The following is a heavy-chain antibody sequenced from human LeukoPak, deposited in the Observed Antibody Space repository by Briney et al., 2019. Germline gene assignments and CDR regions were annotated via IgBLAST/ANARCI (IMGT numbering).Heavy chain of an antibody. Sequence: SETLSLTCTVSGGSITTYYWSWIRQPPGKGLEWIGFIFYSGSTNYNPSLKSRVTISVDTSRNQFSLKLSSVTAADTAVYYCARVGGMVATYYFDYWGQGTLVTVSS. D-gene: IGHD5-12*01. V-gene: IGHV4-59*08. J-gene: IGHJ4*02. CDR2: IFYSGST. CDR3: ARVGGMVATYYFDY. CDR1: GGSITTYY.